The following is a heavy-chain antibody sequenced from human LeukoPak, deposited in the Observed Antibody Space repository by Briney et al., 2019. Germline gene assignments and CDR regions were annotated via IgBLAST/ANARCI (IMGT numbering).Heavy chain of an antibody. CDR3: ARDRYNWNDDSFDY. V-gene: IGHV1-46*01. Sequence: ASXXVXCXASXYTFTSYYMHWVRQAPGQGLEWMGIINPSGGSTSYAQKFQGRVTMTRDTSTSTVYMELSSLRSEDTAVYYCARDRYNWNDDSFDYWGQGTLVAVSS. D-gene: IGHD1-20*01. CDR1: XYTFTSYY. CDR2: INPSGGST. J-gene: IGHJ4*02.